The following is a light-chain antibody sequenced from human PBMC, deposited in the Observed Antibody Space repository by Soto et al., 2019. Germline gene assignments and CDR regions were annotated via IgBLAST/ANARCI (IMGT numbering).Light chain of an antibody. CDR3: QQYYSYPLT. CDR1: QGISNY. J-gene: IGKJ4*01. CDR2: AAS. V-gene: IGKV1-8*01. Sequence: AIVTTQSRPSFSVSTGDRVTLTCRASQGISNYLAWYQQKPGKAPKLLIYAASTMQSGVPSRFSGSGSGTDFTLTISCLQSEDFATYYCQQYYSYPLTFGGGTEVEIK.